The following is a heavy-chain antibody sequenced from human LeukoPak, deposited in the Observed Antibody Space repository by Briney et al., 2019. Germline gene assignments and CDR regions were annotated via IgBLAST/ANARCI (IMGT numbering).Heavy chain of an antibody. CDR3: AREDTAMAIFDY. CDR1: GGSISSYH. CDR2: IYYSGST. J-gene: IGHJ4*02. D-gene: IGHD5-18*01. Sequence: PSETLSLTCTVSGGSISSYHWSWIRQPPGKGLEWIGYIYYSGSTNYNPSLKSRVTISVDTSKNQFSLKLSSVTAADTAVYYCAREDTAMAIFDYWGQGTLVTVSS. V-gene: IGHV4-59*01.